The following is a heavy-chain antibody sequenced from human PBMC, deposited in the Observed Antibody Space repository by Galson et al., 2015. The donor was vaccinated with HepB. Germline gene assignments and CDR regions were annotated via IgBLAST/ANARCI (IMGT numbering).Heavy chain of an antibody. Sequence: SLRLSCAASGFTFSSYAMGWVRQAPGKGLEWVSAISGSGGSTYYADSVKGRFTTSRDNSKNTLYLQMNSLRAEDTAVYYCAKDSYGKQRWLQLSGIDYWGQGTLVTVSS. CDR1: GFTFSSYA. D-gene: IGHD5-24*01. J-gene: IGHJ4*02. CDR3: AKDSYGKQRWLQLSGIDY. V-gene: IGHV3-23*01. CDR2: ISGSGGST.